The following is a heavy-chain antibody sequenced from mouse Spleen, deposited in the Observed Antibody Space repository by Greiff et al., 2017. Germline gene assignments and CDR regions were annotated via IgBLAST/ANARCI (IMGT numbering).Heavy chain of an antibody. V-gene: IGHV5-9*04. D-gene: IGHD1-1*01. CDR3: ARRTTVVPYAMDY. CDR2: ISSGGGNT. CDR1: GFTFSSYA. J-gene: IGHJ4*01. Sequence: EVKLMESGGGLVKRGGSLKLSCAASGFTFSSYAMSWVRQTPEKRLEWVATISSGGGNTYYPDSVKGRFTISRDNAKNTLYLQMSSLKSEDTAMYYCARRTTVVPYAMDYWGQGTSVTVSS.